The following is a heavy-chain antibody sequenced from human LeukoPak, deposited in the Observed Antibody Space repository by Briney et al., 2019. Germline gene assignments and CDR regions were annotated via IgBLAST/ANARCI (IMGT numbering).Heavy chain of an antibody. Sequence: SETLSLTCTVSGYSISSYYWSWVRQPPGKGLEWIGYIYYSGSTNYNPSLKSRVTISVDTSKNQFSLKLSSVTAADTAVYYCARHSITIFGVVIPPDYWGQGTLVTVSS. J-gene: IGHJ4*02. CDR2: IYYSGST. D-gene: IGHD3-3*01. CDR1: GYSISSYY. V-gene: IGHV4-59*08. CDR3: ARHSITIFGVVIPPDY.